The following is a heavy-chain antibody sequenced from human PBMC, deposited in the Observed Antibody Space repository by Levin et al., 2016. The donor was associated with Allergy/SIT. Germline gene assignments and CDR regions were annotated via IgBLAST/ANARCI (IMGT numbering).Heavy chain of an antibody. V-gene: IGHV3-49*03. CDR1: GFTFGDYA. Sequence: GESLKISCITSGFTFGDYAMSWFRQAPGKGPEWVAFINSKTYGGTAEYAASVKDRFTISRDDSKSIAYLQVNSLRVEDTAVYYCARAHQAGWYFNWFDPWGQGPWSPSPQ. D-gene: IGHD6-19*01. J-gene: IGHJ5*02. CDR2: INSKTYGGTA. CDR3: ARAHQAGWYFNWFDP.